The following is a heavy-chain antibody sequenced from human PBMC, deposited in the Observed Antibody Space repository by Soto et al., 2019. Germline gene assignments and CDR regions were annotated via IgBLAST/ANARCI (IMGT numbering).Heavy chain of an antibody. Sequence: PGESLSLSCKGSGDSISEDWRGWVRQTPGKGLEWMAMMHPGDSDNRYSQSFQGRVTISGDKSINTVYLQWSSLKAADTAMYYCARHPFDGTSSVPHAFDIWGQGTMVTVSS. J-gene: IGHJ3*02. V-gene: IGHV5-51*01. CDR1: GDSISEDW. CDR2: MHPGDSDN. CDR3: ARHPFDGTSSVPHAFDI. D-gene: IGHD3-10*01.